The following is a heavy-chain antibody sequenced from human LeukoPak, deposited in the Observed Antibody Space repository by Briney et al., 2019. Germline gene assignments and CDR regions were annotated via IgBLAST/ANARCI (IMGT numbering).Heavy chain of an antibody. CDR2: IKQDGSEK. CDR1: GFPFSSYW. Sequence: GGSLRLSCAASGFPFSSYWMSWVRQAPGKGLEWVANIKQDGSEKYYVDSVKGRFTISRDNAKNSLYLQMNSLRAEDTAVYYCARARGYSYGLIDYWGQGTLVTVSS. CDR3: ARARGYSYGLIDY. D-gene: IGHD5-18*01. V-gene: IGHV3-7*01. J-gene: IGHJ4*02.